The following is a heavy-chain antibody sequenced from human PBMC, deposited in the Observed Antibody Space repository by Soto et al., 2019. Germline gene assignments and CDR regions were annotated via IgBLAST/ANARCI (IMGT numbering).Heavy chain of an antibody. CDR3: ARVGGGPYYDFWSGYPARFDP. D-gene: IGHD3-3*01. V-gene: IGHV4-4*02. CDR2: IYHSGST. J-gene: IGHJ5*02. CDR1: GGSISSSNW. Sequence: PSETLSLTCAVSGGSISSSNWWSWVRQPPGXGLEWIGEIYHSGSTNYNPSLKSRVTISVDKSKNQFSLKLSSVTAADTAVYYCARVGGGPYYDFWSGYPARFDPWGQGTLVTVCS.